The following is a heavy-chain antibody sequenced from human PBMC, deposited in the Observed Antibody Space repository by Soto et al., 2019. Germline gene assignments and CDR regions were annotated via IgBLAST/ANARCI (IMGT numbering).Heavy chain of an antibody. CDR2: VFSSGST. J-gene: IGHJ6*02. D-gene: IGHD3-3*02. Sequence: PSETLSLTCSVPGGAISSYYWSWVRQPAGKGLEWIGRVFSSGSTNYNASLKSRVTMSIDTSKNEVSLTLRSVTAADTPVYYCARVAFSYFGMDVWGPGTTVTVSS. CDR3: ARVAFSYFGMDV. V-gene: IGHV4-4*07. CDR1: GGAISSYY.